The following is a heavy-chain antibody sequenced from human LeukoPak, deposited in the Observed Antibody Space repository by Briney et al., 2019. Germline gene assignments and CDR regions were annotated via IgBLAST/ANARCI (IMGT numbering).Heavy chain of an antibody. Sequence: PGRSLRLSCAASGFTFSSYAMHWVRQAPGKGLEWVAVISYDGGNKYYADSVKGRLTISRDNSKNTVNLQMNSLGAEDTAVYYCAREFGGAFDIWGQGTMVAVSS. J-gene: IGHJ3*02. CDR3: AREFGGAFDI. D-gene: IGHD2-15*01. V-gene: IGHV3-30-3*01. CDR1: GFTFSSYA. CDR2: ISYDGGNK.